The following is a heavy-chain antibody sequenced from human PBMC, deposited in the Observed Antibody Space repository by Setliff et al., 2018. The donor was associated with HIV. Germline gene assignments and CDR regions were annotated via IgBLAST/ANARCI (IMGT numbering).Heavy chain of an antibody. D-gene: IGHD3-22*01. CDR2: ISAYNGNT. CDR1: GYTFTDYG. Sequence: ASVKVSCKASGYTFTDYGIGWVRQAPGQGLEWMGWISAYNGNTKYAQKFQGRVTMTTHTSTNTAYMELRSLRSGDTAVYYCATLYYYDSSGYYRDVDYWGQGTPVTVSS. V-gene: IGHV1-18*01. J-gene: IGHJ4*02. CDR3: ATLYYYDSSGYYRDVDY.